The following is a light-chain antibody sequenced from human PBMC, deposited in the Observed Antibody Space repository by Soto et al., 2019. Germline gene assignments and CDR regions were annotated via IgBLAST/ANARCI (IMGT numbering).Light chain of an antibody. CDR1: QGISSY. Sequence: AIRMTQSPSSLSASTGDRVTITCRASQGISSYLAWYQQKPGKAPKLLIYAASTLQSGVPSRFSGSGSWTDFTLTISCLQSEDFATYYCQKYYSYPWTFGQGTKVEIK. CDR2: AAS. V-gene: IGKV1-8*01. J-gene: IGKJ1*01. CDR3: QKYYSYPWT.